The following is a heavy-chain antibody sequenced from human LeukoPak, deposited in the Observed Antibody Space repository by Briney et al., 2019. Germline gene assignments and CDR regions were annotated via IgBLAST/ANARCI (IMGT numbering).Heavy chain of an antibody. CDR3: ARDRLYSSSPVDY. J-gene: IGHJ4*02. V-gene: IGHV1-2*06. CDR2: INPNRGGT. Sequence: GASVKVSCKASGYTFTGYYMDWVSQAPGPGLEWMGRINPNRGGTDYAQTLPGRVTITRDTSITPAYMELSRLRSDDTAVYYCARDRLYSSSPVDYWGQGNLVTVSS. CDR1: GYTFTGYY. D-gene: IGHD6-6*01.